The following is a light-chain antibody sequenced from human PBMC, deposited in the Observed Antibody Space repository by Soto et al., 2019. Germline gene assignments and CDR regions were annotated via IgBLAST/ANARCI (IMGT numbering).Light chain of an antibody. J-gene: IGLJ2*01. CDR1: SSDVGDYKF. V-gene: IGLV2-8*01. Sequence: QSALTQPPSASGSPGQSGTISCTGTSSDVGDYKFVSWYQQHPGKAPKLLIYEVSKLPSGVPDRFSGAKSGNTASLTFSGLQAEDEAYYYGSSYAGSNTYDVIFGGGTKRTVL. CDR3: SSYAGSNTYDVI. CDR2: EVS.